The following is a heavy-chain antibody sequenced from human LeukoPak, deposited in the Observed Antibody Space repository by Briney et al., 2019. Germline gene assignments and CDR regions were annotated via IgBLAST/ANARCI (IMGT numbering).Heavy chain of an antibody. Sequence: GXSLRLSCTPSGVTLTNYGFHWVRQAPGKGLEWMSFIKSDGTDKLYADSVKGRFTISRDNSKNTLYLQMDSLRPEDTAVYYCTKGISTEDYRFFFWGQGALVTVSS. CDR3: TKGISTEDYRFFF. D-gene: IGHD3-16*02. CDR1: GVTLTNYG. J-gene: IGHJ4*02. V-gene: IGHV3-30*02. CDR2: IKSDGTDK.